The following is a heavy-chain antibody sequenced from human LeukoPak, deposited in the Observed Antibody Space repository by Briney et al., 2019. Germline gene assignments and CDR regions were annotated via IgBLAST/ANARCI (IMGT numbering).Heavy chain of an antibody. J-gene: IGHJ5*02. Sequence: SETLSLTCTVSGYSISSGYYWGWIRQPPGKGLEWIGSIYHSGSTYYNPSLKSRVTISVDTSKNQFSLKLSSVTAAGTAVYYCARQLWFGETDIYNWFDPWGQGTLVTVSS. V-gene: IGHV4-38-2*02. D-gene: IGHD3-10*01. CDR3: ARQLWFGETDIYNWFDP. CDR2: IYHSGST. CDR1: GYSISSGYY.